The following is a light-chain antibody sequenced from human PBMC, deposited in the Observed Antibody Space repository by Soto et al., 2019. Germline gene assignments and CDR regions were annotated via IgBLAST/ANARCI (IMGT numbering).Light chain of an antibody. Sequence: IQLRQSPSSLSASVGDGVTITCRASQGISSHLAWYPQKPGKAPKLLIYAASTLQSGVPSRFSGSGSGTDFTLTISSLQPEDFATYYCQQLSSYPLTFGEGTKVDIK. V-gene: IGKV1-9*01. CDR1: QGISSH. J-gene: IGKJ4*01. CDR2: AAS. CDR3: QQLSSYPLT.